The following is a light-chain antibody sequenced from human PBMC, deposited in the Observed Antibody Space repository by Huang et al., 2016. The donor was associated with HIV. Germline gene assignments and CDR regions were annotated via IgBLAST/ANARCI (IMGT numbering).Light chain of an antibody. CDR1: QSISSSH. V-gene: IGKV3-20*01. Sequence: EIVLTQSPGTLSLSPGERATLSCRASQSISSSHLAWYQQKPGQAPRLLIYGASGRARGVPDRFSGSGSGTDFILTISRLEPEDCAVYYCQQYGNSLFTFGPGTKVDIK. CDR3: QQYGNSLFT. J-gene: IGKJ3*01. CDR2: GAS.